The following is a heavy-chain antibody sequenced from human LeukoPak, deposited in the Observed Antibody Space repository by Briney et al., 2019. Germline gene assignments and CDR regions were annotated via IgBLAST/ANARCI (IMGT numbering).Heavy chain of an antibody. J-gene: IGHJ4*02. D-gene: IGHD4-17*01. Sequence: PGGSLRLSCAASGLTFDDYAMHWVRQAPGKGLEWVSRISWNSGSIGYADSLKGRFTISRDNAKNSLYLQMNSLRAEDTALYYCAKAVEYGDYRYFDYWGQGTLVTVSS. CDR2: ISWNSGSI. V-gene: IGHV3-9*01. CDR1: GLTFDDYA. CDR3: AKAVEYGDYRYFDY.